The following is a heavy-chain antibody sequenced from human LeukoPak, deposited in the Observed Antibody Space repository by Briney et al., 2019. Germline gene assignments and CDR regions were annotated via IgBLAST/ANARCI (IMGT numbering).Heavy chain of an antibody. V-gene: IGHV4-59*01. Sequence: SETLSLTCTVSGGSISSYYWSWIRQPPGKGLEWIGYIYYSGSTNYNPSLKSRVTISVDTSKNQFSLKLSSVTAADTAVYYCARVIGLAYFDYWGQGTLVTVFS. CDR3: ARVIGLAYFDY. CDR1: GGSISSYY. CDR2: IYYSGST. D-gene: IGHD3-16*02. J-gene: IGHJ4*02.